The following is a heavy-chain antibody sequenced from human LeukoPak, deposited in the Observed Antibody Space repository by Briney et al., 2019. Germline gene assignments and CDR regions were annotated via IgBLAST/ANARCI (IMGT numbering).Heavy chain of an antibody. CDR3: ARDIVVVPAATDCFDP. CDR2: ISAYNGNK. D-gene: IGHD2-2*01. J-gene: IGHJ5*02. V-gene: IGHV1-18*01. CDR1: GYTFTSYG. Sequence: ASVKVSCKASGYTFTSYGISWVRQAPGQGLEWMGWISAYNGNKNYAQKLQGRVTMTTDTSTSTAYMELRSLRSDDTAVYYCARDIVVVPAATDCFDPWGQGTLVTVSS.